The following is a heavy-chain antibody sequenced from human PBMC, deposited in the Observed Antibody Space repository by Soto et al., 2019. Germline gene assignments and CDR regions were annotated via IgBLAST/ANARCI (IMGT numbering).Heavy chain of an antibody. CDR2: IKQDGSEK. V-gene: IGHV3-7*04. CDR1: GFTFSSYW. CDR3: AMESITMVRGVITPTSYYYYMDV. D-gene: IGHD3-10*01. J-gene: IGHJ6*03. Sequence: GGSLRLSCAASGFTFSSYWMSWVRQAPGKGLEWVANIKQDGSEKYYVDSVKGRFTISRDNAKNSLYLQMNSLRAEDTAVYYCAMESITMVRGVITPTSYYYYMDVWGKGTTVTVSS.